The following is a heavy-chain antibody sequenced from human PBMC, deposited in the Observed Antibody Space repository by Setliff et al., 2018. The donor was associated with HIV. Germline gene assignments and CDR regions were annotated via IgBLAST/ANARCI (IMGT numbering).Heavy chain of an antibody. Sequence: SSSNYYWGWIRQPPGKGLEWIGNMCHGGNNNYYNPSLKSRVTISVDTSKNQFFLKVTSVTAADTAVYYCARQGAGYYYDSSEYYTGNGFDMWGQGTMVTVSS. CDR2: MCHGGNNN. D-gene: IGHD3-22*01. J-gene: IGHJ3*02. CDR1: SSSNYY. V-gene: IGHV4-39*01. CDR3: ARQGAGYYYDSSEYYTGNGFDM.